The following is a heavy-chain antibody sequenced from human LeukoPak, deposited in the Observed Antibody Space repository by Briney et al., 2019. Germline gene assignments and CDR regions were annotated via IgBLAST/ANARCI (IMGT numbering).Heavy chain of an antibody. CDR2: IYYSGST. CDR1: GGSISSGSYY. D-gene: IGHD3-10*01. Sequence: SQTLSLTCTVSGGSISSGSYYWSWIRQHPGKGLEWIGYIYYSGSTYYNPSLKSRVTISVDTSKNQFSLKLSSVTAADTAVYYCARALSGPEPGDIWGQGTMVTVSS. J-gene: IGHJ3*02. CDR3: ARALSGPEPGDI. V-gene: IGHV4-31*03.